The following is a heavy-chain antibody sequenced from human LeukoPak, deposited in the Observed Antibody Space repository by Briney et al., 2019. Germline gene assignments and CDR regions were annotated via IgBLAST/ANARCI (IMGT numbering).Heavy chain of an antibody. CDR1: GYTFTSYG. CDR2: ISAYNGNT. V-gene: IGHV1-18*01. CDR3: ARLKGSADYFDY. Sequence: ASVKVSCKASGYTFTSYGISWVRQAPGQGLEWMGWISAYNGNTNYAQRLQGRVTMTTDTSTSTAYMELRSLRSDGTAVYYCARLKGSADYFDYWGQGTLVTVSS. J-gene: IGHJ4*02. D-gene: IGHD3-10*01.